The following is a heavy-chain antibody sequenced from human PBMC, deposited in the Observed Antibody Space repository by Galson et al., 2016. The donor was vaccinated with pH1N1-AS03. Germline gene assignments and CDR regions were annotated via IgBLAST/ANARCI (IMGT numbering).Heavy chain of an antibody. D-gene: IGHD2-15*01. V-gene: IGHV1-18*04. CDR3: ARDRGFRPDTFDI. CDR2: ISGYDDDT. J-gene: IGHJ3*02. Sequence: SVKVSCKASGYTFSTYGVSWVRQAPGQGLEWMGWISGYDDDTNYAQNVAGRVTMTTDKSTSTVYMELRSLRSDDTAVYYCARDRGFRPDTFDIRGQGTWVTVSS. CDR1: GYTFSTYG.